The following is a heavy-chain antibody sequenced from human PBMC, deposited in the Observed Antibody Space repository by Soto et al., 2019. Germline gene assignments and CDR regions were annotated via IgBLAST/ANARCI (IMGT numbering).Heavy chain of an antibody. Sequence: WGSLRLSCAASGFTFNNYWMHWVLQAPGKGLVWVSRINGDGSSTTYADSLKGRFTISRDNAKNTLYLQMNSLRAEDTAVYYCARVSSSWGLVRYFDYWGQGTLVTVSS. CDR1: GFTFNNYW. V-gene: IGHV3-74*01. D-gene: IGHD6-13*01. J-gene: IGHJ4*02. CDR3: ARVSSSWGLVRYFDY. CDR2: INGDGSST.